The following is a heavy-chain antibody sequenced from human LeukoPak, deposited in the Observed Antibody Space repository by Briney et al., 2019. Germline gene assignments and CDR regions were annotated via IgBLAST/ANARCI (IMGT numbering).Heavy chain of an antibody. Sequence: SDTLSLTRPVSGGSISNNYWSCIRQPAGKGLEWIGRIYTSGSTNNHPSLKSRVTMSMDTTKNQFSLKLSSVTAADTAVYFCARGPRVTQHIGLDDWGQGALVTVSS. V-gene: IGHV4-4*07. D-gene: IGHD4-17*01. J-gene: IGHJ4*02. CDR3: ARGPRVTQHIGLDD. CDR2: IYTSGST. CDR1: GGSISNNY.